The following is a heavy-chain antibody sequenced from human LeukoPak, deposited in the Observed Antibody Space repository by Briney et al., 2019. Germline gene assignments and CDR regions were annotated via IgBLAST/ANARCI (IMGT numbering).Heavy chain of an antibody. J-gene: IGHJ5*02. V-gene: IGHV1-2*06. D-gene: IGHD2-2*01. CDR1: GCTLSDYY. CDR3: ARDPAYRGFDP. CDR2: IQPSTGDT. Sequence: ASVKVSCKASGCTLSDYYMHWVRQAPGQGLEWMGQIQPSTGDTKYAQRFQGRVTMTRDTSINTAYMEVSSLRSDDTAVYYCARDPAYRGFDPWGQGTLVTVSS.